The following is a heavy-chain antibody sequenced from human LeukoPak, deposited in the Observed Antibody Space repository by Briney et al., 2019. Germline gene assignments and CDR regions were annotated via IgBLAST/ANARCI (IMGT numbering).Heavy chain of an antibody. CDR3: ATQNTAMVTGYFDY. Sequence: ASVKVSCKVSGYTLTELSMHWVRQAPGKGLEWMGGFDPEYGETIYAQKFQGRVTMTEDTSTDTAYMELSSLRPEDTAVYYCATQNTAMVTGYFDYWGQGTLVTVSS. CDR2: FDPEYGET. J-gene: IGHJ4*02. D-gene: IGHD5-18*01. V-gene: IGHV1-24*01. CDR1: GYTLTELS.